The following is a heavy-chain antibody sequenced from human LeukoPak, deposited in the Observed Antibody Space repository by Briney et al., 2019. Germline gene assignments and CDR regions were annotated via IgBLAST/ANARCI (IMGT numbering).Heavy chain of an antibody. CDR3: ARAGGNRFDP. V-gene: IGHV4-38-2*01. J-gene: IGHJ5*02. CDR2: IYHSGST. CDR1: GYSISSGYY. D-gene: IGHD3-10*01. Sequence: TSETLSLTXAVSGYSISSGYYWGWIRQPPGKGLEWIGSIYHSGSTYYNPSLKSRVTISVDTSKNQFSLKLTSVTAADTAVYYCARAGGNRFDPWGQGILVTVSS.